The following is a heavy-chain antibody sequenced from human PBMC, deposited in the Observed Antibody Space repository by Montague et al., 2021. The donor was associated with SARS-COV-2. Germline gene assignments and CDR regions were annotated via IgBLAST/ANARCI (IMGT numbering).Heavy chain of an antibody. V-gene: IGHV3-11*03. Sequence: SLRLSCAASGFTFSDYYMSWIRQAPGKGLEWVSYISSSSSYTNYADSVKGRFTISRDNAKNSLYLQMNSLRAEDTAVYYCASGAVSSSRKMDVWGKGTTVTGSS. CDR2: ISSSSSYT. D-gene: IGHD6-13*01. CDR1: GFTFSDYY. J-gene: IGHJ6*04. CDR3: ASGAVSSSRKMDV.